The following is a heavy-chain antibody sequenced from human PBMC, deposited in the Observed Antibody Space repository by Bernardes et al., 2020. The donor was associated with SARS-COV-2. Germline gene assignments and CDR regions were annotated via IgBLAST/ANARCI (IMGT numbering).Heavy chain of an antibody. V-gene: IGHV3-20*01. J-gene: IGHJ3*02. D-gene: IGHD2-2*01. Sequence: GGSLRLSCAASGFTFDDYGMSWVRQAPGKGLEWVSGIKWNGGSTGYADSVKGRFTISRDNAKNSLYLEMNSLRAEDTDLYHCATAPAPGSNDAFDIWGKGTMVTVSS. CDR3: ATAPAPGSNDAFDI. CDR2: IKWNGGST. CDR1: GFTFDDYG.